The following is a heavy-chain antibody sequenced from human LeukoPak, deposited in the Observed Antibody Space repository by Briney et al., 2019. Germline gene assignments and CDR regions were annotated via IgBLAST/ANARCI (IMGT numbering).Heavy chain of an antibody. CDR2: INHSGST. D-gene: IGHD6-13*01. Sequence: PSETLSLTCAVYGGSFSGYYWSWIRQPPGKGLEWIGEINHSGSTNYNPSLKSRVTISVDTSKNQFSLKLSSVTAADTALYYCAREVYSSSWYNWFDPWGLGTLVTVSS. V-gene: IGHV4-34*01. CDR3: AREVYSSSWYNWFDP. CDR1: GGSFSGYY. J-gene: IGHJ5*02.